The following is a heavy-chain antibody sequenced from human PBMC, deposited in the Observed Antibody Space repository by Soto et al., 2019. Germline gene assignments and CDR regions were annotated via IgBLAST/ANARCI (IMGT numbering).Heavy chain of an antibody. D-gene: IGHD2-15*01. CDR1: GFTFRSYA. Sequence: QVQLVESGGGVVQPGKSLRLSCVASGFTFRSYAMHWVRQAPGQGLEWVAFTSYDGSKKDYAESVKGRFTVSRGNFANILYLEMNSLRSEDTAGYYCAKEGQAHFIGRTCFSGWFDSLDHGTQVTVSS. CDR2: TSYDGSKK. CDR3: AKEGQAHFIGRTCFSGWFDS. J-gene: IGHJ5*01. V-gene: IGHV3-30*18.